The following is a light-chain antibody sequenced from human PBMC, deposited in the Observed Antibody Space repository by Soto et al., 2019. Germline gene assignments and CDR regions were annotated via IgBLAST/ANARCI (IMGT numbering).Light chain of an antibody. V-gene: IGLV2-11*01. Sequence: QSVLTQPASVSGSPGQSITISCTGTSSDVGGYNYVSWYQQHPGKAPKLIIYDVTKRPSGVPDRFSGSSSGNTASPTISGLQAEDEADYFCCSYAGSYSYVFGTGTKVTVL. CDR2: DVT. CDR3: CSYAGSYSYV. CDR1: SSDVGGYNY. J-gene: IGLJ1*01.